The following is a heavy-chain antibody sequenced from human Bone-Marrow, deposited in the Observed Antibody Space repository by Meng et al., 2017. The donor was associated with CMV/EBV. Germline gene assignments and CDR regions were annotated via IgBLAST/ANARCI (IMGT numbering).Heavy chain of an antibody. J-gene: IGHJ4*02. CDR2: ISSSGSTI. CDR3: ARDPRYYDILTGYR. Sequence: GGSLRLSCAASGFTFSSYEMNWVRQAPGKGLEWVSYISSSGSTIYYADSVKGRFTISRDNAKNSLYLQMNSLRAEDTAVYYCARDPRYYDILTGYRWGQGTLVTVSS. D-gene: IGHD3-9*01. V-gene: IGHV3-48*03. CDR1: GFTFSSYE.